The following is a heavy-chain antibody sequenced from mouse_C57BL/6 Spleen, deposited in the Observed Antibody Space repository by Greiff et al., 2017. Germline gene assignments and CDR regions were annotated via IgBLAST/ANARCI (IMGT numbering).Heavy chain of an antibody. D-gene: IGHD1-1*01. CDR3: ARFYGSSYGYVDV. CDR1: GYTFTDHT. Sequence: QVQLQQSDAELVKPGASVKISCKVSGYTFTDHTIHWMKQRPEQGLEWIGYIYPSDGSTKYNEKFKSKATLTADKSSSTAYMQLNSLTSEDSAVYFCARFYGSSYGYVDVWGTGTTVTVSS. J-gene: IGHJ1*03. CDR2: IYPSDGST. V-gene: IGHV1-78*01.